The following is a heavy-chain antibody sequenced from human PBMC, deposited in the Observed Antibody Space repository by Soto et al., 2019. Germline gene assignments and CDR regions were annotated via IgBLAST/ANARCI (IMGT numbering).Heavy chain of an antibody. Sequence: PSETLSLTCTVSGCSISSSSYYWGWIRQPPGKGLEWIGSIYYSGSTYYNPSLKSRVTISVDTSKNQSSLKLSSVTAADTAVYYCARHGLSKPRGYLTGDAAYYYGMDVWGQGTTVTVSS. CDR2: IYYSGST. CDR3: ARHGLSKPRGYLTGDAAYYYGMDV. CDR1: GCSISSSSYY. D-gene: IGHD7-27*01. J-gene: IGHJ6*02. V-gene: IGHV4-39*01.